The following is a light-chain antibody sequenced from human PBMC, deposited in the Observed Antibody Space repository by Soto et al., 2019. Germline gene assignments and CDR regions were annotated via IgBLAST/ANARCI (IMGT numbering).Light chain of an antibody. J-gene: IGLJ3*02. V-gene: IGLV2-14*01. CDR2: EVN. Sequence: QSALTQPASVSGSPGQSITISCTGTSRDVGGYNYVSWYQHHPGKAPKLVIYEVNNRPSGLSDRFSGSKSGNTASLTISGLEADDDDDYCCTYDRSSNTLVFGGGTKLTVL. CDR1: SRDVGGYNY. CDR3: TYDRSSNTLV.